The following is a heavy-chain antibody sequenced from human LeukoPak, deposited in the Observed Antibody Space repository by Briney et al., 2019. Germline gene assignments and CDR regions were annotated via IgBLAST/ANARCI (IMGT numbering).Heavy chain of an antibody. CDR2: IYYSGST. Sequence: SETLSLTCTVSGGSISSYYWSWIRQPPGKGLEWIGYIYYSGSTNYNPSLKSRVTISVDTSKNQFSLKLCSVTAAYTAVYYCARARPRFDPWGQGTLVTVSS. J-gene: IGHJ5*02. CDR1: GGSISSYY. CDR3: ARARPRFDP. V-gene: IGHV4-59*01.